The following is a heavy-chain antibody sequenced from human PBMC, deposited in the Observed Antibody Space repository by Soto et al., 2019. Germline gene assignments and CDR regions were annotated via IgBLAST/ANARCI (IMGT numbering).Heavy chain of an antibody. CDR2: VTDNGRST. J-gene: IGHJ4*02. Sequence: GESLKISFSASGVKFSSDGMSCARQAPGKGLVWVSLVTDNGRSTYYADSVKGRFSISRDDTRKTLLLQMTSLRAGDRALYYCAKARPTTTAFDYWGQGALVTVSA. CDR3: AKARPTTTAFDY. D-gene: IGHD4-17*01. CDR1: GVKFSSDG. V-gene: IGHV3-23*01.